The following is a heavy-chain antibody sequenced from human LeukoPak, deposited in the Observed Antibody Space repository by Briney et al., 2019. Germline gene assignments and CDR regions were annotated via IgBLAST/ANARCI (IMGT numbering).Heavy chain of an antibody. Sequence: SVKVSCKASGGTFSSYAISWVRQAPGQGLEWMGRIIPILGIANYAQKFQGRVTITADKSTSTAYMALSSLRSEDTAVYYCASIAVAALTGHDDWGQGTLVTVSS. CDR3: ASIAVAALTGHDD. V-gene: IGHV1-69*04. J-gene: IGHJ4*02. CDR1: GGTFSSYA. CDR2: IIPILGIA. D-gene: IGHD6-19*01.